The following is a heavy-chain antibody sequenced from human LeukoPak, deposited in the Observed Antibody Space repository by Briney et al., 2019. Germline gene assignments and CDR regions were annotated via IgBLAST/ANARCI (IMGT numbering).Heavy chain of an antibody. CDR1: GFTFSSYA. CDR2: ISSSGDST. J-gene: IGHJ3*02. V-gene: IGHV3-64*01. CDR3: ARPGRDGYNYDAFDI. D-gene: IGHD5-24*01. Sequence: GGSLRLSCAASGFTFSSYAMHWVRQAPGKGLEYVSAISSSGDSTYSANCVKGRFIISRDNSKNMLYLQMGSLRPEDMAMYYCARPGRDGYNYDAFDIWGQGTMVTVSS.